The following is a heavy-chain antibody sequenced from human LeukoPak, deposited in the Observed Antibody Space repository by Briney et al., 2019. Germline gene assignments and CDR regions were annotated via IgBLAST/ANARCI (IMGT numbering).Heavy chain of an antibody. V-gene: IGHV4-59*01. D-gene: IGHD6-19*01. CDR2: IHYSGST. CDR3: ARGGPPYSSGWYTVEDFDY. CDR1: GGSISNYY. J-gene: IGHJ4*02. Sequence: PSETLSLTCTVSGGSISNYYWSWIRQPPGKGLEWIGYIHYSGSTSYNPSLKSRVTISVDTSKNQFSLKLRFVTPADTAVFYCARGGPPYSSGWYTVEDFDYWGQGTLVTVSS.